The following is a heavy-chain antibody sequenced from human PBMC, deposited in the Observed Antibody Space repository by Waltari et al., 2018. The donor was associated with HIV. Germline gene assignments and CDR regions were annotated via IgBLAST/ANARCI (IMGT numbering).Heavy chain of an antibody. D-gene: IGHD4-17*01. J-gene: IGHJ3*02. Sequence: QVQLQESGPGLVKPSGTLSLTCVVSGGAISSSNCWSWVRQPPGKGLEWIGEIYQSGTTKYNPSLKSRVARSMDQSENQFALILNSVTAADTAMYFCARARPLLTTWAGVFDIWGRGTMVIVSS. CDR1: GGAISSSNC. CDR2: IYQSGTT. CDR3: ARARPLLTTWAGVFDI. V-gene: IGHV4-4*02.